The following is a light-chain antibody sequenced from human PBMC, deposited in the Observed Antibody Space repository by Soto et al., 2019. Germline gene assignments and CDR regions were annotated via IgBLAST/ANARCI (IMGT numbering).Light chain of an antibody. Sequence: EIVMTQSPATLSVSPGERATLSCRASQSVSSNLAWYQHKPGQAPRLLIYGASTRATGIPARFSGSGSGTEFTLTISSLQSEDFAVYYFQHYNNWPRTFVQGTKVEIK. J-gene: IGKJ1*01. V-gene: IGKV3-15*01. CDR1: QSVSSN. CDR2: GAS. CDR3: QHYNNWPRT.